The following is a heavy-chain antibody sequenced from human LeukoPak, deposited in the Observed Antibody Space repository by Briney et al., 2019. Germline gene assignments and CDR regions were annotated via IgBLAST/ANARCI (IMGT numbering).Heavy chain of an antibody. Sequence: SVKVSCKASGGTLSSYAISWARQAPGQGLEWMGGIIPIFGTANYAQKFQGRVTITTDESTSTAYMELSSLRSEDTAVYYCAVQARGTFDYWGQGTLVTVSS. CDR3: AVQARGTFDY. V-gene: IGHV1-69*05. CDR1: GGTLSSYA. J-gene: IGHJ4*02. CDR2: IIPIFGTA.